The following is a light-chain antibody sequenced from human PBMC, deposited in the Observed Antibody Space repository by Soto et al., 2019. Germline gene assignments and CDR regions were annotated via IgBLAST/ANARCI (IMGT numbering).Light chain of an antibody. CDR1: QPILYRPNNENA. CDR3: QRFYTTPA. CDR2: WTS. Sequence: DIVMTQSPDSLAVSLGERATINCKSSQPILYRPNNENALVWYQQKPGKPPKLLLSWTSTRESGVPGRFSGSGSGTDFTLTISSLQAEDVAVYYCQRFYTTPAFGQGTRLEIK. V-gene: IGKV4-1*01. J-gene: IGKJ5*01.